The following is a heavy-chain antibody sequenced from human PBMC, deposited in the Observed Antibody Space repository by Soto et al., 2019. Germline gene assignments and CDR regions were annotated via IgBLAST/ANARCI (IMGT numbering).Heavy chain of an antibody. D-gene: IGHD3-22*01. J-gene: IGHJ6*02. CDR1: GGTFSNYA. CDR3: ATRAQAVSVVILHYYYYSMDV. CDR2: SIPIFGTT. V-gene: IGHV1-69*13. Sequence: ASVKVSCKASGGTFSNYAISWVRQAPGQGLEWMGGSIPIFGTTNYAQKFQGRVTLIADESTSTAYMELSSLRSEDTAVYYCATRAQAVSVVILHYYYYSMDVWGQGTTVTVSS.